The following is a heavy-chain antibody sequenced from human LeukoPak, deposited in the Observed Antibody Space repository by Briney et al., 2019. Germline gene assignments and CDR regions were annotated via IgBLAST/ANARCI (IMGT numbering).Heavy chain of an antibody. V-gene: IGHV3-74*01. CDR2: INSDGSST. CDR1: GFTFSSYW. CDR3: ASKTAGRGLDY. Sequence: GGSLRLSCAASGFTFSSYWMHWVRQAPGKGLVWVSRINSDGSSTNYADSVKGRFTISRDNAKNTLYLQMNSLRVEDTAVYYCASKTAGRGLDYWGQGTLVIVSS. J-gene: IGHJ4*02. D-gene: IGHD6-13*01.